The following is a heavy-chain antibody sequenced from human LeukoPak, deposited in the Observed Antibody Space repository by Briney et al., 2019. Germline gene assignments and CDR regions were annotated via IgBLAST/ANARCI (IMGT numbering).Heavy chain of an antibody. D-gene: IGHD5-18*01. V-gene: IGHV3-30*04. CDR2: ISYDGSSK. J-gene: IGHJ6*02. CDR1: GFTFSSYA. CDR3: ARSPGYSYGYDYYYGMDV. Sequence: GGSLRLSCAASGFTFSSYAMHWVRQAPGKGLEWVAVISYDGSSKYYADSVKGRFTISRDNSKNTLYLQMNSLRAEDTAVYYCARSPGYSYGYDYYYGMDVWGQGTTVTVSS.